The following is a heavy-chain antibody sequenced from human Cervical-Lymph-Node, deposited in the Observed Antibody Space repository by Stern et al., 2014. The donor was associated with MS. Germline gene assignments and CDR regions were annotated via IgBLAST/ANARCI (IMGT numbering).Heavy chain of an antibody. CDR3: ARGGIFDY. V-gene: IGHV4-30-4*01. CDR1: GGTISSGDDY. Sequence: VQLQESGPGLVKPSQTLSLTCTVSGGTISSGDDYWSWIRQPPGKGLEWIGYISHSGSTYYNPSLRSRVAISMDTSMTQFSLNLSSVTAADTAVYYCARGGIFDYWGQGTLVTVSS. CDR2: ISHSGST. J-gene: IGHJ4*02.